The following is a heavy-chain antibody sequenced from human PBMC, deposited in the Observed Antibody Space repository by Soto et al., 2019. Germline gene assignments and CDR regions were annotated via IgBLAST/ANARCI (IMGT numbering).Heavy chain of an antibody. CDR2: INPSGGST. CDR3: SRDAWYSKTYRYDMDV. CDR1: GYTFTNYY. V-gene: IGHV1-46*03. D-gene: IGHD5-18*01. J-gene: IGHJ6*03. Sequence: QVQLVQSGAEVKKPGASVKVSCKASGYTFTNYYIHWVRQAPGQGLEWMGMINPSGGSTTYAQKFQGRVTMTRDTSTSTVFMGLSSLRSEDTALYYCSRDAWYSKTYRYDMDVWGRGTTVTVSS.